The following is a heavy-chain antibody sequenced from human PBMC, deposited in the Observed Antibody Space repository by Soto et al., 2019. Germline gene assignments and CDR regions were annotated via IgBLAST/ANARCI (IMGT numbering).Heavy chain of an antibody. V-gene: IGHV3-20*04. CDR1: GFTFDDYG. Sequence: GGSLRLSCAASGFTFDDYGMSWVRQAPGKGLEWVSGINWNGGSTGYADSVKGRFTISRDNAKNSLYLQMNSLRAEDTALYYYSSGLRYSDGYSYYYGMDVWGQGTTVTVSS. CDR2: INWNGGST. D-gene: IGHD5-18*01. J-gene: IGHJ6*02. CDR3: SSGLRYSDGYSYYYGMDV.